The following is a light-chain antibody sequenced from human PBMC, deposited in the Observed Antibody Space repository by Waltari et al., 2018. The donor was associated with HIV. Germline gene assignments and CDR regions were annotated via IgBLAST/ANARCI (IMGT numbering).Light chain of an antibody. CDR2: DVD. V-gene: IGLV2-14*03. Sequence: QSALTQPASVSGSPGQSITISCTGTNSDVGDYDYVSWYRQHPGEASKLLIYDVDHRPSGVSDRFSGSKSGNTASLTISGLQTEDESDYYCSSYSIRSTVVFGGGTKLTVL. CDR3: SSYSIRSTVV. J-gene: IGLJ2*01. CDR1: NSDVGDYDY.